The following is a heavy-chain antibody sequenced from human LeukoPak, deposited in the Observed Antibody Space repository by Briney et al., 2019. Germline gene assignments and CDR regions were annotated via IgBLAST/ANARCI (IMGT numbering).Heavy chain of an antibody. J-gene: IGHJ5*02. CDR2: IIPIFGTA. CDR3: GIGGSTSSEDWFDP. CDR1: GGTFSSYA. D-gene: IGHD2-2*01. Sequence: ASVKVSCKASGGTFSSYAISWVRQAPGQGLEWMGGIIPIFGTANYAQKFQGRVTITADESTSTAHMELSSLRSEDTAVYYCGIGGSTSSEDWFDPWGQGTLVTVSS. V-gene: IGHV1-69*13.